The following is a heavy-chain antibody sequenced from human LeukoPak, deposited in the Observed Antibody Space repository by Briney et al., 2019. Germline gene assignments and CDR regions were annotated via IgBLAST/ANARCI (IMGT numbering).Heavy chain of an antibody. D-gene: IGHD2-15*01. CDR2: IIPIFGTA. J-gene: IGHJ4*02. CDR3: ASSGGRIFDY. V-gene: IGHV1-69*05. Sequence: SVKVSCKASGGTFSSYAISWVRQAPGQGLEWMGGIIPIFGTANYAQKFQGRVTITTDESTSTAYMELNSLRSEDTAVYYCASSGGRIFDYWGQGTLVTVSS. CDR1: GGTFSSYA.